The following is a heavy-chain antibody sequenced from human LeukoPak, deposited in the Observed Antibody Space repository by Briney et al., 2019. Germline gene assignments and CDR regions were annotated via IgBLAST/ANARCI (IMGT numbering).Heavy chain of an antibody. V-gene: IGHV1-18*01. CDR1: GYTFTSYG. Sequence: ASVKVSCKASGYTFTSYGISWVRQAPGQGLEWMGWISAYNGNTNYAQKLQGRVTMTRNTSISTAYMELSSLRSEDTAVCYCARVGYCSSTSCYWYYYYYYGMDVWGQGTTVTVSS. CDR3: ARVGYCSSTSCYWYYYYYYGMDV. J-gene: IGHJ6*02. D-gene: IGHD2-2*01. CDR2: ISAYNGNT.